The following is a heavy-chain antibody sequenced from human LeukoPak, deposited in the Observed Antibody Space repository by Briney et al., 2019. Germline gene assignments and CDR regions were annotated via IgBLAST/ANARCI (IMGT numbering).Heavy chain of an antibody. CDR2: ISAYNGNT. CDR3: ARDGYYDSSGYSFVYYYGMDV. J-gene: IGHJ6*02. D-gene: IGHD3-22*01. Sequence: ASVKVSCKASGYTFTSYGISWVRQAPGQGLEWMGWISAYNGNTNYAQKLQGRVTMTTDTSTSTAYMELRSLRSDDTAVYYCARDGYYDSSGYSFVYYYGMDVWGQGTTVTVSS. CDR1: GYTFTSYG. V-gene: IGHV1-18*01.